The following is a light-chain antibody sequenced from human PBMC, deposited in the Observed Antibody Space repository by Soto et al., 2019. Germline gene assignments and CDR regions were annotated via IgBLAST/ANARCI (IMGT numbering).Light chain of an antibody. Sequence: QSALTQPPSASGSPGQSVTISCTGTSSDVGGYNYVSWYQQHPGKAPKAMIYEVNKRPSGLPDSFDGSKSGNTACRTVSGLQDEYEAEYICKTDTGNKNCVFGRGTKVTVL. J-gene: IGLJ3*02. CDR3: KTDTGNKNCV. CDR1: SSDVGGYNY. CDR2: EVN. V-gene: IGLV2-8*01.